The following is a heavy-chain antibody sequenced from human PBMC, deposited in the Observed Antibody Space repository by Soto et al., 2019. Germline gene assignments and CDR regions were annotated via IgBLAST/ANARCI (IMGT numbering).Heavy chain of an antibody. CDR1: GDSFRSGDYY. CDR2: IYYSGSA. J-gene: IGHJ4*02. V-gene: IGHV4-30-4*01. Sequence: PSETLSLTCTVSGDSFRSGDYYWSWIRQPPGKGLEWVGYIYYSGSAYYNPSLKSRLSISIDTSMKQISLNLSSVTATDTAVYYCAREYQGSSGYLIDNWGQGTLVTVSS. CDR3: AREYQGSSGYLIDN. D-gene: IGHD3-22*01.